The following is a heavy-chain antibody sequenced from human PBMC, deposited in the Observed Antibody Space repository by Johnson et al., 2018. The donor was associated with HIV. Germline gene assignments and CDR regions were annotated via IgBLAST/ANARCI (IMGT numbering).Heavy chain of an antibody. J-gene: IGHJ3*02. CDR1: GFTFSSYA. Sequence: QVQLVESGGGVVQPGRSLRLSCAASGFTFSSYAMHWVRLAPGKGLEWVAVILYDGSNKYYADSVKGRFTISRDNSKNTLYLQMNSLKTEDTAVYYCTTVTTPRGSYGYDAFDIWGQGTMVTVSS. CDR2: ILYDGSNK. V-gene: IGHV3-30-3*01. CDR3: TTVTTPRGSYGYDAFDI. D-gene: IGHD1-26*01.